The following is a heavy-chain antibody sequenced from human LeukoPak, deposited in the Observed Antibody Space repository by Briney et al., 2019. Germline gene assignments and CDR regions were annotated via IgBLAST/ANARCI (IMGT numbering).Heavy chain of an antibody. Sequence: ASVKVSCKASGYTFTSYYMHWVRQAPGRGLEWMGIINPSGGSTSYAQKFQGRVTMTRDTSTSTVYMELSSLRSEDTAVYYCARETHDYSNYGLDYYYYYYMDVWGKGTTVTVSS. D-gene: IGHD4-11*01. J-gene: IGHJ6*03. CDR3: ARETHDYSNYGLDYYYYYYMDV. CDR1: GYTFTSYY. V-gene: IGHV1-46*01. CDR2: INPSGGST.